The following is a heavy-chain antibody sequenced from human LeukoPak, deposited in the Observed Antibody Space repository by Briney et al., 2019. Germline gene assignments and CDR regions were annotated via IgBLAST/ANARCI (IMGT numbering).Heavy chain of an antibody. CDR1: GFTFSSYA. J-gene: IGHJ6*02. CDR3: AKDVPSIAAPDSAGYYYYGMDV. V-gene: IGHV3-23*01. D-gene: IGHD6-6*01. CDR2: ISGSGGST. Sequence: QTGGSLRLSCAASGFTFSSYAMSWVRQAPGKGLEWVSAISGSGGSTYCADSVKGRFTISRDNSKNTLYLQMNSLRAEDTAVYYCAKDVPSIAAPDSAGYYYYGMDVWGQGTTVTVSS.